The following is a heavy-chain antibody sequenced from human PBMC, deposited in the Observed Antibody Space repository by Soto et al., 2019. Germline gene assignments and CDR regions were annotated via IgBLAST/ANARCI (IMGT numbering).Heavy chain of an antibody. V-gene: IGHV1-18*01. Sequence: QVQLVQSGPEVKKPGASVKVSCKASGYTFSSYAISWVRQTPGQGLEWMGWISAYNGDTRYAQKFQDRVTMTTDTSTSTAYMELRRLTSDDTAVYYCARLKEAGYNQAYWGQGTLVTVSS. CDR2: ISAYNGDT. J-gene: IGHJ4*02. D-gene: IGHD5-12*01. CDR3: ARLKEAGYNQAY. CDR1: GYTFSSYA.